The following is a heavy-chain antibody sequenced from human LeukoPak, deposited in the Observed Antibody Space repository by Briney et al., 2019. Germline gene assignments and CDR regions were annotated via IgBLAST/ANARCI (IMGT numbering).Heavy chain of an antibody. Sequence: GESLKISCKGSGYSFTSYCINWVRQMPGKGLEWMGRIDPSDSYTNYSPSFQGHVTISADKSISTAYLQWSSLKASDAAMYYCARHDSVAGTFDYWGQGTLVTVSS. CDR2: IDPSDSYT. CDR3: ARHDSVAGTFDY. CDR1: GYSFTSYC. V-gene: IGHV5-10-1*01. J-gene: IGHJ4*02. D-gene: IGHD6-19*01.